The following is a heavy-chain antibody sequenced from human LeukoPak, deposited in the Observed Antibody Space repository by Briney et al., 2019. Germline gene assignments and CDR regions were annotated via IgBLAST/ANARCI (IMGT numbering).Heavy chain of an antibody. J-gene: IGHJ4*02. D-gene: IGHD5-24*01. V-gene: IGHV1-69*04. CDR2: IIPILGIA. CDR1: GGTFSSYA. CDR3: ARDWGIEMATNDY. Sequence: SVKVSCKASGGTFSSYAISWVRQAPGQGLEWMGRIIPILGIANYAQKFQGRVTITADKSTSTAYVELSSLRSEDTAVYYCARDWGIEMATNDYWGQGTLVTVSS.